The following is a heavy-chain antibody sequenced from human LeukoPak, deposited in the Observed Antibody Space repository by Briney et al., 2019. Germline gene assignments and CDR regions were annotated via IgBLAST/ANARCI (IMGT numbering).Heavy chain of an antibody. D-gene: IGHD1-14*01. J-gene: IGHJ5*02. CDR3: ARVTSRLGWFDP. CDR2: ISHSGST. CDR1: GYSISSGYY. V-gene: IGHV4-38-2*02. Sequence: SETLSLTCTVSGYSISSGYYWGWIRQPPGKGLEWIGSISHSGSTYYNPSLKSRVTISVDTSKNQLSLKLRSVTAADTAVYYCARVTSRLGWFDPWGQGTLVTVSS.